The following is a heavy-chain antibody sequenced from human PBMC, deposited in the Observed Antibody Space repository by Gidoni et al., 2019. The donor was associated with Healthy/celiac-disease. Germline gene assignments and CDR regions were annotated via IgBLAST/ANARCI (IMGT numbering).Heavy chain of an antibody. D-gene: IGHD6-13*01. CDR2: INHSGST. V-gene: IGHV4-34*01. Sequence: QVQLQQWGAGLLKPSETLSLTCAAYGGSFSGYYWSWIRQPPGKGLEWIGEINHSGSTNYNPSLKSRVTISVDTSKSQFSLKLSSVTAADTAVYYCARRGAAAAGTRRYWYFDLWGRGTLVTVSS. CDR1: GGSFSGYY. J-gene: IGHJ2*01. CDR3: ARRGAAAAGTRRYWYFDL.